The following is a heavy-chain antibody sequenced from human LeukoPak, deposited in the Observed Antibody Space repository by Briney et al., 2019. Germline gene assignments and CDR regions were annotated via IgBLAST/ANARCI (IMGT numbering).Heavy chain of an antibody. V-gene: IGHV3-30*04. D-gene: IGHD5-18*01. J-gene: IGHJ6*03. CDR1: RFTFSSYA. CDR2: ISYDGSNK. CDR3: ARAGVYSYSYYMDV. Sequence: GGSLRLSCAASRFTFSSYAMHWVRQPPGKGLEWVTLISYDGSNKYYADSVKGRFNISRDNSKKTLYLQMNSLRAEDTAGYYCARAGVYSYSYYMDVWGKGTTVTVSS.